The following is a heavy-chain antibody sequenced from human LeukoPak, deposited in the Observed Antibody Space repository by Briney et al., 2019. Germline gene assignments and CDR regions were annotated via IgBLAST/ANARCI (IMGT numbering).Heavy chain of an antibody. Sequence: SVKVSRKASGGTFSSYAISWVRQAPGQGLEWMGGIIPIFGTANYAQKFQGRVTITADESTSTAYMELSSLRSEDTAVYYRARIFGTTSRYYYYMDVWGKGTTVTVSS. J-gene: IGHJ6*03. CDR3: ARIFGTTSRYYYYMDV. CDR1: GGTFSSYA. V-gene: IGHV1-69*01. CDR2: IIPIFGTA. D-gene: IGHD1-7*01.